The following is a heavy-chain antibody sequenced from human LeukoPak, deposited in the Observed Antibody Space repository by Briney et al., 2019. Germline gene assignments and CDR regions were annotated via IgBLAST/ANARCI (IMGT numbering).Heavy chain of an antibody. Sequence: ASVKVSCKASGYTFTGYYMHWVRQAPGQGLEWMGWINPNSGGTNYAQKFQGRVTMTRDTSISTAYMELSRPRSDDTAVYYCARYLPYYYKPDIWGQGTMVTVSS. CDR2: INPNSGGT. CDR1: GYTFTGYY. V-gene: IGHV1-2*02. J-gene: IGHJ3*02. D-gene: IGHD3-10*01. CDR3: ARYLPYYYKPDI.